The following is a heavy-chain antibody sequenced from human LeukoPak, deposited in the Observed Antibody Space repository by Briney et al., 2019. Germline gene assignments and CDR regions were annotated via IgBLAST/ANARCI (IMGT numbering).Heavy chain of an antibody. CDR3: AKDHSVTTGAFDY. V-gene: IGHV3-48*01. J-gene: IGHJ4*02. CDR2: ISSSGSTI. D-gene: IGHD4-17*01. Sequence: GGSLRLSCAASGFTFSSYEMNWVRQAPGKGLEWVSYISSSGSTIYYAGSVKGRFTISRDNSKNTLYLQMNSLRAEDTAVYYCAKDHSVTTGAFDYWGQGTLVTVSS. CDR1: GFTFSSYE.